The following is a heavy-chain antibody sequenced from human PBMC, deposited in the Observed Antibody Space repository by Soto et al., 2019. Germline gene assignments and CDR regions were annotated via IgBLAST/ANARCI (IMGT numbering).Heavy chain of an antibody. CDR3: AKGLLDHGDY. CDR1: GFTFSSYA. V-gene: IGHV3-23*01. CDR2: ISGSGGHT. J-gene: IGHJ4*02. Sequence: EVQLLVSGGGLVQPGGSLRLSCAASGFTFSSYAMSWVRQAPGKGLEWVSGISGSGGHTYYGDSVKGRFTISRDNSKNTLYLKMNSLRAEDRAVYYCAKGLLDHGDYWGQGTLVTVSS. D-gene: IGHD3-3*01.